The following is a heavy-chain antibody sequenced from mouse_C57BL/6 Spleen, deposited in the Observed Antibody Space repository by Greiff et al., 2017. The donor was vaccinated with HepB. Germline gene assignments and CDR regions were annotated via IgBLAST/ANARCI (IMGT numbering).Heavy chain of an antibody. D-gene: IGHD4-1*01. V-gene: IGHV3-6*01. Sequence: EVKLQESGPGLVKPSQSLSLTCSVTGYSITSGYYWNWIRQFPGNKLEWMGYISYDGSNNYNPSLKNRISITRDTSKNQFFLKLNSVTTEDTATYYCAREGTGDYAMDYWGQGTSVTVSS. CDR3: AREGTGDYAMDY. CDR2: ISYDGSN. J-gene: IGHJ4*01. CDR1: GYSITSGYY.